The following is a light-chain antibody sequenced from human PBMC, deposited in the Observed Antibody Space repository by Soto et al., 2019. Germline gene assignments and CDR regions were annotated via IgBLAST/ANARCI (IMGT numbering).Light chain of an antibody. CDR2: GNS. V-gene: IGLV1-40*01. Sequence: QSALTQPPSVSGAPGQRVAISCTGSSSNIGAGYDVNWYQHLPGTAPKLLIYGNSNRPSGVPDRFSGSKSGTSASLAITRLQAEDEADYYCQSYDSSLSVAFGGGTKLTVL. J-gene: IGLJ2*01. CDR3: QSYDSSLSVA. CDR1: SSNIGAGYD.